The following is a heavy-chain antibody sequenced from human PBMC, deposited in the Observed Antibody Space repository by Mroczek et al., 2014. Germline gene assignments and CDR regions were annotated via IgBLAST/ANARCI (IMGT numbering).Heavy chain of an antibody. CDR3: ARALPSSTSGHY. Sequence: QVQLQESGAGLLKPSETLSLTCAVYGGSFSGYYWSWIRQPPGKGLEWIGEINHSGSTNYNPSLKSRVTISVDTSKNQFSLKLSSVTAADTAVYYCARALPSSTSGHYWGQGTLVTVSS. J-gene: IGHJ4*02. CDR1: GGSFSGYY. D-gene: IGHD2-2*01. CDR2: INHSGST. V-gene: IGHV4-34*01.